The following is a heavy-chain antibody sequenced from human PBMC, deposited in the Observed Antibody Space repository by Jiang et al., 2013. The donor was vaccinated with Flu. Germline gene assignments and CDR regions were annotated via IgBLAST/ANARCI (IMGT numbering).Heavy chain of an antibody. CDR1: GFSLSSSGMS. J-gene: IGHJ4*02. CDR2: IDWDDDK. D-gene: IGHD6-19*01. CDR3: ARMISVDGRRNIDN. Sequence: KPTQTLTLTCTFSGFSLSSSGMSVSWIRQPPGKALEWLALIDWDDDKYYSTSLTTRLTISKDTSKNQVVLRMTNMDPVDTATYYCARMISVDGRRNIDNWGQGTLVTVSS. V-gene: IGHV2-70*01.